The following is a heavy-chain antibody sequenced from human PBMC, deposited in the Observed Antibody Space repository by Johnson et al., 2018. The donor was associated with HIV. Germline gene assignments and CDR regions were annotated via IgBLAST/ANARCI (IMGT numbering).Heavy chain of an antibody. V-gene: IGHV3-66*01. CDR1: GFTVSSNY. D-gene: IGHD1-7*01. J-gene: IGHJ3*02. CDR3: AKGYIPAGTARKWDRRDAFDI. CDR2: IYSGGST. Sequence: EQLVESGGGVVQPGGSLSLSCAVSGFTVSSNYMSWVRQAPGKGLESVSVIYSGGSTYYADSVKRRITISSDTSKNTLYLQMNSLSAEDTAVYYCAKGYIPAGTARKWDRRDAFDIWGQGTMVTVSS.